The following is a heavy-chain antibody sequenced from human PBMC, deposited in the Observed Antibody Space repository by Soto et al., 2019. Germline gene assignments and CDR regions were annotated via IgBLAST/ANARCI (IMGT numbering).Heavy chain of an antibody. CDR1: GFTFGNFA. Sequence: EVHLLESGGGLVQPGGSLRLSCAASGFTFGNFAMSWVRQAPGKGLEWVSAITGSGGTLYYADSVKGRFTISRDNSKNTQYLQMNSLIAEDTAVYFCAKRRAKSDIAVASDYWGQGTLVTVSS. J-gene: IGHJ4*02. CDR3: AKRRAKSDIAVASDY. D-gene: IGHD6-19*01. V-gene: IGHV3-23*01. CDR2: ITGSGGTL.